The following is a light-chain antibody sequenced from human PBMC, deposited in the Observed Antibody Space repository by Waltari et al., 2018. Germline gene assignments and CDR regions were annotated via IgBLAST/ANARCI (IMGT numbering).Light chain of an antibody. CDR3: QQYNNWPWT. J-gene: IGKJ1*01. Sequence: EIVMTQSPATLSVSLGERATLSCRASQSVGSNYLAWYQQTPGQAPRLLISSASTRATGVPARFSGSASGTEFTLTISSLQYEDFAIYYCQQYNNWPWTFGQGTKVEI. CDR2: SAS. V-gene: IGKV3-15*01. CDR1: QSVGSN.